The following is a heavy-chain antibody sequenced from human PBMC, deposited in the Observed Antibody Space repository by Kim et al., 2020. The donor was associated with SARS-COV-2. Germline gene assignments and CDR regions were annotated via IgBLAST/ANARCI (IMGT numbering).Heavy chain of an antibody. D-gene: IGHD2-2*01. CDR2: INHSGST. J-gene: IGHJ6*03. CDR1: GGSFSGYY. V-gene: IGHV4-34*01. Sequence: SETLSLTCAVYGGSFSGYYWSWIRQPPGKGLEWIGEINHSGSTNYNPSLKSRVTISVDTSKNQFSLKLSSVTAADTAVYYCARGKGYCSSTSCHPYYYYYMDVWGKGTTVTVSS. CDR3: ARGKGYCSSTSCHPYYYYYMDV.